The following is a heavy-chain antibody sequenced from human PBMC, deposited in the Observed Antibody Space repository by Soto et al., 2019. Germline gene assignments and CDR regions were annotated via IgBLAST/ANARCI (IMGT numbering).Heavy chain of an antibody. D-gene: IGHD3-3*01. CDR3: TRDLPDYDFWSGYLNDYYYGMDV. CDR2: IRIKAYGGTT. Sequence: GGSLRLSCTASGFTFGDYAISWVRQAPGKGLEWVGFIRIKAYGGTTEYAASVKGRFTISRDDSKSIAYLQMNSLKTEDTAVYYCTRDLPDYDFWSGYLNDYYYGMDVWGQGTTVTSP. V-gene: IGHV3-49*04. J-gene: IGHJ6*02. CDR1: GFTFGDYA.